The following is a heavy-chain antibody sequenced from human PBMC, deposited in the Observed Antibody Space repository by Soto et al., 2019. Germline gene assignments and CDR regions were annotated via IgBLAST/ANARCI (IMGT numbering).Heavy chain of an antibody. J-gene: IGHJ4*02. Sequence: EVQLLESGGGLVQPGGSLTLSCAASGFTFDTYAMTWVRQAPGKGLEWVSAISGRGDGTYYADSVKGRFTISRDNSKNTVFLQMNSLRAEDTALYYCAKDNNYWDEDYWGQGNVVTVSS. D-gene: IGHD1-26*01. CDR3: AKDNNYWDEDY. V-gene: IGHV3-23*01. CDR2: ISGRGDGT. CDR1: GFTFDTYA.